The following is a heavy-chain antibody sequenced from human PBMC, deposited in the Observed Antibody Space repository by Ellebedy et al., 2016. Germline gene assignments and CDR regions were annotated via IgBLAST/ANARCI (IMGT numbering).Heavy chain of an antibody. CDR1: GFTFSNFF. V-gene: IGHV3-23*01. CDR2: ISGDGADI. CDR3: RQGHYADY. Sequence: GESLKISXATSGFTFSNFFMSWVRQTPGKGLEWVSTISGDGADINLADSVKGRFTISRDNSRNTMYLRMNNLRVEDTARYYCRQGHYADYWGQGTLVTVSS. J-gene: IGHJ4*02.